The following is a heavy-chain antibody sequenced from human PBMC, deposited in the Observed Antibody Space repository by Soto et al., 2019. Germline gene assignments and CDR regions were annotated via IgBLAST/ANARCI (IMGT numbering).Heavy chain of an antibody. Sequence: ASVKVSCKASGYTFTSYGISWVRQAPGQGLEWMGWISAYNGNTNYAQKLQGRVTMTTDTSTSTAYMELRSLRSDDTAVYYCARPYSGYQINYYYYYGMDVWGQGTTVTVSS. V-gene: IGHV1-18*04. CDR3: ARPYSGYQINYYYYYGMDV. CDR1: GYTFTSYG. CDR2: ISAYNGNT. J-gene: IGHJ6*02. D-gene: IGHD5-12*01.